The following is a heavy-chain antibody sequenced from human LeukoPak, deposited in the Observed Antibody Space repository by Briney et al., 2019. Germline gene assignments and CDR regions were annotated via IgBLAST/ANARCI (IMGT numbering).Heavy chain of an antibody. Sequence: SETLSLTCTVSSGSINNYYWSWVRQTPGKGLECIGYIYYTGSTNYNPSLKSRITMSVDTSTNQFSLKLTSVTAADTAVYYCARLSSGSNPPFDYWGQGTLVTVSS. CDR2: IYYTGST. D-gene: IGHD3-22*01. CDR3: ARLSSGSNPPFDY. CDR1: SGSINNYY. V-gene: IGHV4-59*08. J-gene: IGHJ4*02.